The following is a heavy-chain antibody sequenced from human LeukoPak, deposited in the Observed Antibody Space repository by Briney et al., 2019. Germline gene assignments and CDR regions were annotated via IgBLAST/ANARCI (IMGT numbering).Heavy chain of an antibody. Sequence: PGGSLRLSCAASGFTVSSNYMSWVRQAPGKGLEWDSVIYSGGSTYYADSVKGRFTISRDNSKNTLYLQMNSLRAEDTAVYYCARGYSISYYYYYGMDVWGQGTTVTVSS. CDR1: GFTVSSNY. J-gene: IGHJ6*02. CDR2: IYSGGST. V-gene: IGHV3-66*01. CDR3: ARGYSISYYYYYGMDV. D-gene: IGHD4-11*01.